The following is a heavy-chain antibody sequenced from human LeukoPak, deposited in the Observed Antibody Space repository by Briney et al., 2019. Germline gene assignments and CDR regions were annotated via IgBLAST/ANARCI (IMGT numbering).Heavy chain of an antibody. CDR2: IRSKAYGGTT. V-gene: IGHV3-49*04. D-gene: IGHD3-10*01. CDR1: GFTFGDYA. J-gene: IGHJ4*02. Sequence: GGSLRLSCTASGFTFGDYAMSWVRQAPGKGLEWVGFIRSKAYGGTTEYAASVKGRFTISRDDSKSIAYLQMNSLKTEDTAVYYCTTVFEPYYYGSGSSGSFDYWGQGTLVTVSS. CDR3: TTVFEPYYYGSGSSGSFDY.